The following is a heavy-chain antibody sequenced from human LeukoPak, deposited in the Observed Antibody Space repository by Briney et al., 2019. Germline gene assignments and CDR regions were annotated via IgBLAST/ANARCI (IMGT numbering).Heavy chain of an antibody. CDR1: GGTFSSYA. J-gene: IGHJ4*02. CDR2: IIPIFGTA. CDR3: ARDGRGLYYFDY. D-gene: IGHD2-15*01. Sequence: SVKVSCKASGGTFSSYAISWVRQAPGQGLEWMGRIIPIFGTANYAQKFQGRVTMTTDTSTSTAYMELRSLRSDDTAVYYCARDGRGLYYFDYWGQGTLVTVSS. V-gene: IGHV1-69*05.